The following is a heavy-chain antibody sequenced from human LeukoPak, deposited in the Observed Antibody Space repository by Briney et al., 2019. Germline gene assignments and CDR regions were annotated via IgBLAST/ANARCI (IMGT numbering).Heavy chain of an antibody. CDR2: ISGSGGST. J-gene: IGHJ4*02. V-gene: IGHV3-23*01. D-gene: IGHD3-22*01. CDR3: AKHWYYYDSSGYYFDY. CDR1: GFTFSSYA. Sequence: GGSLRLSCAASGFTFSSYAISWVRQAPGKGLEWVSAISGSGGSTYYADSVKGRFTISRDNSKNTLYLQMNSLRAEDTAVYYCAKHWYYYDSSGYYFDYWGQGTLVTVSS.